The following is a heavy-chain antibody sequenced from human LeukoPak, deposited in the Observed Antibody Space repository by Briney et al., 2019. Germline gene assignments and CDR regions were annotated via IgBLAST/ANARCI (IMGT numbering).Heavy chain of an antibody. J-gene: IGHJ5*02. CDR2: FGPEDGET. CDR1: GYTLTELS. V-gene: IGHV1-24*01. CDR3: ATHSSGWYVPPGWFDP. Sequence: ASVKVSCKVSGYTLTELSMHWVRQAPGKGLEWMGGFGPEDGETIYAQKFQGRVTMTEDTSTDTAYMELSSLRSEDTAVYYCATHSSGWYVPPGWFDPWGQGTLVTVSS. D-gene: IGHD6-19*01.